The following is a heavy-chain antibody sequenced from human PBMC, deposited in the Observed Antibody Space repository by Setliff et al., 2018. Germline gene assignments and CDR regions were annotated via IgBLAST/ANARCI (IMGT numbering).Heavy chain of an antibody. CDR3: ARDGGGDSDAFDI. CDR2: INPKTGGT. V-gene: IGHV1-2*02. J-gene: IGHJ3*02. Sequence: ASVKVSCKASGGTFSSYAITWVRQAPGQGLEWMGGINPKTGGTNLAQKFQGRVTMTSDTSISTAYMELGRLRSDDTAVYFCARDGGGDSDAFDIWGQGTMVTVSS. CDR1: GGTFSSYA. D-gene: IGHD3-16*01.